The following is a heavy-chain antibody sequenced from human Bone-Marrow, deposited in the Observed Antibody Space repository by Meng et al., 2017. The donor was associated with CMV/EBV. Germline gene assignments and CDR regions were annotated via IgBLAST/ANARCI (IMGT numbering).Heavy chain of an antibody. V-gene: IGHV1-18*01. CDR2: ISAYNGNT. CDR1: GGTFSSYA. Sequence: ASVKVSCKASGGTFSSYAISWVRQAPGQGLEWMGWISAYNGNTNYAQKLQGRVTMTTDTSTSTAYMELRSLRSDDTAVYYCARVPRSPSGDYGMDVWGQGTTVTVCS. D-gene: IGHD2-15*01. J-gene: IGHJ6*02. CDR3: ARVPRSPSGDYGMDV.